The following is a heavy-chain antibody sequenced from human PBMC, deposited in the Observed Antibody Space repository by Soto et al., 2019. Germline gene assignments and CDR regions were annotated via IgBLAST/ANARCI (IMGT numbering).Heavy chain of an antibody. J-gene: IGHJ5*02. D-gene: IGHD6-6*01. CDR2: ISNNGSNR. CDR1: DFTFSSYG. V-gene: IGHV3-33*01. CDR3: VRDYMSSSSGSADWFEP. Sequence: GGSLILSCAASDFTFSSYGIHLVRPAPGKGLEWVWVISNNGSNRYYADSVKGRFTISRDTSKNTLYLQMNIMRDEDTAVYCCVRDYMSSSSGSADWFEPWGQGTLVTVSS.